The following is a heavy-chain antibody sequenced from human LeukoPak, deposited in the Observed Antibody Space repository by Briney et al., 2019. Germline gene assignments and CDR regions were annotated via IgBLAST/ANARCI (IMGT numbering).Heavy chain of an antibody. CDR3: AKDHFPVTPSYYYYGMDV. CDR2: ISWNSGSI. Sequence: GRSLRLSCAASGFTFDDYAMHWVRQAPGKGLEWVSDISWNSGSIGYADSVKGRFTISRDNAKNSLYLQMNSLRAEDTALYYCAKDHFPVTPSYYYYGMDVWGQGTTVTVSS. J-gene: IGHJ6*02. CDR1: GFTFDDYA. V-gene: IGHV3-9*01. D-gene: IGHD4-17*01.